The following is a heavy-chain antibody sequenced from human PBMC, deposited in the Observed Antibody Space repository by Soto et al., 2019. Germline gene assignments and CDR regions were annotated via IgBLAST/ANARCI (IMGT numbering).Heavy chain of an antibody. CDR1: GVTVSSYS. CDR2: ILSSSRYI. J-gene: IGHJ3*02. CDR3: ARDPLHPAAFDI. Sequence: PGGSLGIACAASGVTVSSYSINFVRQAPGKGLEWVSSILSSSRYIYYADSVKGRFTISRDNAKNSLYLQMNSLRAEDTAVYYCARDPLHPAAFDIWGQGTMVTVSS. V-gene: IGHV3-21*01.